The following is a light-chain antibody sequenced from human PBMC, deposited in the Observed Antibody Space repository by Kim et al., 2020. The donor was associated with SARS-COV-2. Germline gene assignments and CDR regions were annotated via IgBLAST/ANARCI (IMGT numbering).Light chain of an antibody. V-gene: IGLV4-69*01. CDR2: LNSDGSH. J-gene: IGLJ2*01. CDR1: SGHSSYA. CDR3: QTWGTGTVV. Sequence: ASVKLTCYLSSGHSSYAIAWHQQQPAKGPRYLMKLNSDGSHSKGDGIPDRFSGSSSGAERYLTVSSLQSEDEADYDCQTWGTGTVVFGGGTQLTVL.